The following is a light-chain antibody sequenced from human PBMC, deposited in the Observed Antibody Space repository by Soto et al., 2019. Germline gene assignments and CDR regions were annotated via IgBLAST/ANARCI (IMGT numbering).Light chain of an antibody. V-gene: IGLV2-8*01. CDR1: SSDIGDYNY. CDR2: EVS. CDR3: GSYVGSKSFV. J-gene: IGLJ3*02. Sequence: QSVLTQPPSASGSFGQSVTISCTGTSSDIGDYNYVSWYQQHAGKAPKLMIYEVSQRPSGVPDRFSGSKSGNTASLTVSGLQAEDEADYYCGSYVGSKSFVFGGGTQLTVL.